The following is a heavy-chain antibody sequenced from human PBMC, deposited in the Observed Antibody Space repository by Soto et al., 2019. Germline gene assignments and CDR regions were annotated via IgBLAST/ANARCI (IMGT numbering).Heavy chain of an antibody. CDR2: INPDGRTI. D-gene: IGHD1-26*01. CDR3: ATSGSYRFDN. J-gene: IGHJ4*02. Sequence: PGGSLRLSCAASAFSFSTSWMHWVRQAPGEGLVWVSRINPDGRTINYADSVKGRFTISRDNAKNTLYLQMNILRVEDTAVYFFATSGSYRFDNWGRGTLVTVSS. V-gene: IGHV3-74*01. CDR1: AFSFSTSW.